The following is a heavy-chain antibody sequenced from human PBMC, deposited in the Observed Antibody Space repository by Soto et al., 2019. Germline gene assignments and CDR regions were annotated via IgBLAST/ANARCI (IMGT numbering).Heavy chain of an antibody. CDR2: ISYDGSNK. Sequence: QVQLVESGGGVVQPGRSLRLSCAASGFTFSSYAMHWVRQAPGKGLEWVAVISYDGSNKYYADSVKGGFTISRDNSKNTLYLQMNSLRAEDTAVYYCARDGAYGMDVWGQGTTVTVSS. J-gene: IGHJ6*02. CDR1: GFTFSSYA. V-gene: IGHV3-30-3*01. CDR3: ARDGAYGMDV. D-gene: IGHD3-16*01.